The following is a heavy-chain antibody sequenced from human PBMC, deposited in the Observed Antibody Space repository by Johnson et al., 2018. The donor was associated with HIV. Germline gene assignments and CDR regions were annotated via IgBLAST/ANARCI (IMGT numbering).Heavy chain of an antibody. J-gene: IGHJ3*02. CDR1: GFTFSSYA. D-gene: IGHD2/OR15-2a*01. CDR2: ISYDGSNK. V-gene: IGHV3-30-3*01. CDR3: TTEVYRMTAFDI. Sequence: QVQLVESGGGVVQPGRSLRLSCAASGFTFSSYAMHWVRQAPGKGLEWVALISYDGSNKYYADSVKGRFTISRDDSRNTLYLQMNSLKTEDTAVYYCTTEVYRMTAFDIWGQGTMVTVSS.